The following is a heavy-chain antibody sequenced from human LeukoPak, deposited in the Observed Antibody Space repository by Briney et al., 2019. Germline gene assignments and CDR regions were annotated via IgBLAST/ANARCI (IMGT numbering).Heavy chain of an antibody. V-gene: IGHV3-21*04. CDR1: GFTFSSYS. CDR2: ISSSSSYI. D-gene: IGHD3-9*01. J-gene: IGHJ4*02. Sequence: PGGSLRLSCAASGFTFSSYSMNWVRQAPGKGLEWVSSISSSSSYIYYADSVKGRFTISRDNAKNSLYLQMNSLRAEDTAVYYCAKDRALRYFDWSHYYFDYWGQGTLVTVSS. CDR3: AKDRALRYFDWSHYYFDY.